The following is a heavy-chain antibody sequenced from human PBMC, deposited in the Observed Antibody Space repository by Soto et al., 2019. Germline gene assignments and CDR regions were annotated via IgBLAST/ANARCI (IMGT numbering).Heavy chain of an antibody. CDR1: GYTLTELS. CDR3: AKAAIAAAPFDY. D-gene: IGHD6-13*01. V-gene: IGHV1-24*01. Sequence: ASVKVSCKVSGYTLTELSMHWVRQAPGKGLEWMGGFDPEDGETIYAQKFQGRVTMTEDTSTDTAYMELSSLRSDDTAVYYCAKAAIAAAPFDYWGQGTLVTVSS. CDR2: FDPEDGET. J-gene: IGHJ4*02.